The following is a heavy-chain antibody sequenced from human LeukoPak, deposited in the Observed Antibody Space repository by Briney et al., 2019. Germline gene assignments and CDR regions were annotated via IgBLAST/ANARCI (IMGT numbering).Heavy chain of an antibody. CDR3: AKDQGDHDYWFDP. Sequence: ASVKVSCKASGYTFTGYYMHWVRQAPGQGLEWMGWINPNSGGTNYARKFQGRVTMTRDTSISTAYMELSRLRSDDTAVYYCAKDQGDHDYWFDPWGQGTLVTVSS. CDR1: GYTFTGYY. J-gene: IGHJ5*02. V-gene: IGHV1-2*02. D-gene: IGHD3-3*01. CDR2: INPNSGGT.